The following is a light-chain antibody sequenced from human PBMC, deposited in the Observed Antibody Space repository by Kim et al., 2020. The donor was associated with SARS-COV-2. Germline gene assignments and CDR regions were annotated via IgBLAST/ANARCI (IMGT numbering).Light chain of an antibody. V-gene: IGKV3-20*01. CDR1: RGGISNY. CDR3: QQYGSSPRT. J-gene: IGKJ1*01. CDR2: RAS. Sequence: APGERTTLSCRASRGGISNYLAWYQQKPGRAPRLLIYRASSRATGIPDRFSGSGSGTEFTLTVSRLEPEDFAVYYCQQYGSSPRTFGQGTKVDIK.